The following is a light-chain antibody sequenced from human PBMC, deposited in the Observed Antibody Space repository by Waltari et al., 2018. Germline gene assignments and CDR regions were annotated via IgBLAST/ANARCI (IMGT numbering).Light chain of an antibody. CDR2: DAS. CDR1: QGIDTY. J-gene: IGKJ1*01. Sequence: DIQMTQSPSSLSASVGDRLTITCRASQGIDTYLNWFQQKPGKAPKLLIYDASRLGTVVPSRFSGTGSGTYFTFTINNLQPEDLATYYCQHYANFPPWTFGQGTKVNI. CDR3: QHYANFPPWT. V-gene: IGKV1-33*01.